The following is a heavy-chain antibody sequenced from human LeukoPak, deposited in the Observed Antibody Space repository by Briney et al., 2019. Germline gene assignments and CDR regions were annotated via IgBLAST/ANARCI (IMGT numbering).Heavy chain of an antibody. CDR2: IYTSGST. CDR1: GGSISSGDYY. D-gene: IGHD6-19*01. Sequence: SQTLSLTCTVSGGSISSGDYYWCWIRQPPGTGLEWIGRIYTSGSTNYNPSLKSRVTISVDTSKNQFSLKLSSVTAADTAVYYCARDTGIAVAGSYWFDPWGQGTLVTVSS. J-gene: IGHJ5*02. V-gene: IGHV4-61*02. CDR3: ARDTGIAVAGSYWFDP.